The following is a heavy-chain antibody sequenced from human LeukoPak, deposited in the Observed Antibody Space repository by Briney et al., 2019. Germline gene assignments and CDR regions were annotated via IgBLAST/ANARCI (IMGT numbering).Heavy chain of an antibody. Sequence: SVKVSCKASGGIFSSYAISWVRQAPGQGLEWMGRIIPILGIANYAQKFQGRVTITADKPTSTAYMDLSSLRSEDTAVYYCARDLPPYYFDYWGQGTLVTVSS. CDR3: ARDLPPYYFDY. J-gene: IGHJ4*02. CDR2: IIPILGIA. CDR1: GGIFSSYA. V-gene: IGHV1-69*04.